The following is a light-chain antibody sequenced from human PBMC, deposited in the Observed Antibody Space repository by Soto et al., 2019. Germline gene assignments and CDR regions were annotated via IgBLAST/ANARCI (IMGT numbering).Light chain of an antibody. V-gene: IGLV2-14*03. CDR1: SSDVGAYNY. J-gene: IGLJ2*01. CDR2: DVT. Sequence: QSALTQPASVSGSPGQSITISCTGTSSDVGAYNYVSWYQQYPGKAPKLIIYDVTRRPSGVSNRFSGSKSGNTASLTISGLQAEDEADYYCSSYTITTTRVFGGGTKVTVL. CDR3: SSYTITTTRV.